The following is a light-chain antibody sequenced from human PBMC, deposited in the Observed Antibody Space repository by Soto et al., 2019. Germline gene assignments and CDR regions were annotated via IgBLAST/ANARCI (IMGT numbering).Light chain of an antibody. V-gene: IGKV3-20*01. CDR2: AAS. Sequence: EIVLTQSPGTLSLSPGERATLSCRASQFVNNRYLAWYQQRPGQAPRLLIYAASSRATGIPDRISGSGSGTDLTLTINRLEPEDFAVYYCHQYGSAPRTFGQGTKVDIK. J-gene: IGKJ1*01. CDR1: QFVNNRY. CDR3: HQYGSAPRT.